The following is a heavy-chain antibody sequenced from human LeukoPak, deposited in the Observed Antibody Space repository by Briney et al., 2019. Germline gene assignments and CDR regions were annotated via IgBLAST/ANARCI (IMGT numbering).Heavy chain of an antibody. D-gene: IGHD1-26*01. J-gene: IGHJ5*02. CDR3: ARDIAGATKGGWFDT. CDR2: MNPSSGNT. V-gene: IGHV1-8*01. Sequence: ASVKVSCKASGYTFTNYDINWVRQATGQGLEWMGWMNPSSGNTGYAQKFQGRVTMTRNTSISTAYMELSSLGSEDTALYYCARDIAGATKGGWFDTWGQGTPVTVSS. CDR1: GYTFTNYD.